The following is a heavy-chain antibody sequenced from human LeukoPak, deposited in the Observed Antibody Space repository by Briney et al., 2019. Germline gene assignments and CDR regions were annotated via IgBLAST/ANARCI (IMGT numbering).Heavy chain of an antibody. Sequence: ASVKVSCKASGYTFTSYDINWVRQATGQRLEWMGWMNPNSGNTGYAQKFQGRVTMTRNTSISTAYMELSSLRSEDTAVYYCARVGSGRLRYFDWLLDDYYFDYWGQGTLVTVSS. CDR1: GYTFTSYD. D-gene: IGHD3-9*01. J-gene: IGHJ4*02. V-gene: IGHV1-8*01. CDR2: MNPNSGNT. CDR3: ARVGSGRLRYFDWLLDDYYFDY.